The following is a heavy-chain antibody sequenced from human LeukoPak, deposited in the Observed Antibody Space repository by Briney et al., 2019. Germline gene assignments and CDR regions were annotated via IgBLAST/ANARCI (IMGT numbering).Heavy chain of an antibody. CDR1: GFTFSNAW. CDR2: IKTKTDVGTT. D-gene: IGHD3-16*01. Sequence: PGGSLRLSCAASGFTFSNAWMSWVRQAPGMGLEWVARIKTKTDVGTTDYAAPVKGRFTISRDDSKNTLYLQMNSLKTEDTAVYYCTTGVVGESYYSYGTDVWGQGTTVTVSS. CDR3: TTGVVGESYYSYGTDV. V-gene: IGHV3-15*01. J-gene: IGHJ6*02.